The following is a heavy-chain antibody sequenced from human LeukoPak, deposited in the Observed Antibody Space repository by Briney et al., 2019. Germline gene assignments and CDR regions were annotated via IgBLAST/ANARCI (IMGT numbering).Heavy chain of an antibody. CDR1: GYTFTSYD. Sequence: ASVKVSCKASGYTFTSYDINWVRQATGQGLEWMGWMNPNSGNTGYAQKFQGRVTMTRNTSISTAYMELSSLRSEDTAVYYCARRNIVVITAGDAFDIWGQGTTVTVSS. J-gene: IGHJ3*02. V-gene: IGHV1-8*01. CDR3: ARRNIVVITAGDAFDI. CDR2: MNPNSGNT. D-gene: IGHD3-22*01.